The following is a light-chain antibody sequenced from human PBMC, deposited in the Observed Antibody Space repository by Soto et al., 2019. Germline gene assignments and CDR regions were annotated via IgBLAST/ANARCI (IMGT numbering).Light chain of an antibody. V-gene: IGLV1-40*01. CDR3: QSHDSSLSSYV. CDR2: GND. Sequence: QSVLTQPPSVSGAPGQRVTISCTGSSSNIGAGYDVHWYQQLPGTAPKLLIFGNDNRPSGVPDRFSGSRSGTSASLAITGLQAEDEAIYYCQSHDSSLSSYVFGTGTKLTVL. CDR1: SSNIGAGYD. J-gene: IGLJ1*01.